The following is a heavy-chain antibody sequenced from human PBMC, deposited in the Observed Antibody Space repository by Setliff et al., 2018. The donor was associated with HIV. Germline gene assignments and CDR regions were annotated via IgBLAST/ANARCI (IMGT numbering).Heavy chain of an antibody. CDR1: GFSLSTDGVG. CDR2: IYWDNDM. D-gene: IGHD2-15*01. J-gene: IGHJ1*01. CDR3: AQLFSDCNDGTCHSEYFRH. V-gene: IGHV2-5*02. Sequence: SGPTLVNPTQTLTLTCTFSGFSLSTDGVGVGWIRQPPGKALEWLVLIYWDNDMRYSPSLKRRLTITKDPPKNQVVLTMTDMDPGDTATYYCAQLFSDCNDGTCHSEYFRHWGQGALVTVSS.